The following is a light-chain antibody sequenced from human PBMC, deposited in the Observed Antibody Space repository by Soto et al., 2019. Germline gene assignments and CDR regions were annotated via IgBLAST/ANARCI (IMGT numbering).Light chain of an antibody. V-gene: IGKV1-9*01. CDR2: AAS. Sequence: ILLPQSPPSLSASVGDRVTITCRASQGINIFLAWFQQKPGKAPNLLISAASTLHSGVPSRFSGSGSETEFTLTITSLQPEDSATYYCQQRNSYPRTFGQGTKVDIK. CDR1: QGINIF. J-gene: IGKJ2*01. CDR3: QQRNSYPRT.